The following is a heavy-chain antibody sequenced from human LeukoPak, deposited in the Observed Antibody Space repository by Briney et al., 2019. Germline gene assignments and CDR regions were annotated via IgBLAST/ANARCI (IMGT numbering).Heavy chain of an antibody. CDR2: INPNSGGT. V-gene: IGHV1-2*02. CDR3: ARVATMVRGVINQLLGY. J-gene: IGHJ4*02. D-gene: IGHD3-10*01. CDR1: GYTFTGYY. Sequence: GASVKVSCKASGYTFTGYYMHWVRQAPGQGLEWMGWINPNSGGTNYGQKFQGRVTMTRDTSISTAYMELSRLRSDDTAVYYCARVATMVRGVINQLLGYWGQGTLVTVSS.